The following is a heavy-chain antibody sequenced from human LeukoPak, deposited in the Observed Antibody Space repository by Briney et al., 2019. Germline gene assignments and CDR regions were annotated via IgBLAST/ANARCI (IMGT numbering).Heavy chain of an antibody. D-gene: IGHD2-2*01. CDR2: IYYSGST. Sequence: SETLSLTCTVSGVSISSGGYYWRWIRQHPGKGLEWIGYIYYSGSTYYNPSLKSRITISVDTSKNQFSLKLSSVTAADTAVYYCAKYQLQSWFDPWGQGTLVTVSS. J-gene: IGHJ5*02. CDR1: GVSISSGGYY. V-gene: IGHV4-31*03. CDR3: AKYQLQSWFDP.